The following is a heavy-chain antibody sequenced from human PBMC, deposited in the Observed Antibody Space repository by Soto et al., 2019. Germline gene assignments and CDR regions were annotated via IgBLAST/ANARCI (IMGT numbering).Heavy chain of an antibody. CDR3: ASKPYESKWTFYY. CDR1: GGSISTSQW. J-gene: IGHJ4*02. CDR2: IYHSGSS. V-gene: IGHV4-4*02. Sequence: QVQLQESGPGLVKPSGTLSLTCAVSGGSISTSQWWSWVRQPPGKGLEWIGEIYHSGSSNYNASLKSRVTISVHKSKNQFSLKLSSVTAADTAVYYCASKPYESKWTFYYWGQGTLVTVSS. D-gene: IGHD3-22*01.